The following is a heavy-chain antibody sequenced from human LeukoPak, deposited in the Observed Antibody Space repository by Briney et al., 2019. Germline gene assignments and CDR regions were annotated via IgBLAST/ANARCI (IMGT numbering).Heavy chain of an antibody. Sequence: GGSLRLSCTTSGFTFSSYALSWVRQAPGKGLEWVSGIRVSGSTYYPDSVTGRFTISRDISKNALYVEINSLRPEDTAVYYCARGTYSSGRCDVFDIWGQGTMITVSS. D-gene: IGHD3-22*01. V-gene: IGHV3-23*01. CDR2: IRVSGST. J-gene: IGHJ3*02. CDR1: GFTFSSYA. CDR3: ARGTYSSGRCDVFDI.